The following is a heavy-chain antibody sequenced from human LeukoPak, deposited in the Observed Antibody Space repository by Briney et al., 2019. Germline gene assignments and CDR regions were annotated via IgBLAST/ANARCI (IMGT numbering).Heavy chain of an antibody. Sequence: TGGSLRLSCAASGFTVSSNYMSRVRQAPGKGLEWVSVIYSGGSTYYADSVKGRFTISRDNSKNTLYLQMNSLRAEDTAVYYCARSDTAMALGGYWGQGTLVTVSS. J-gene: IGHJ4*02. V-gene: IGHV3-66*01. CDR1: GFTVSSNY. CDR3: ARSDTAMALGGY. D-gene: IGHD5-18*01. CDR2: IYSGGST.